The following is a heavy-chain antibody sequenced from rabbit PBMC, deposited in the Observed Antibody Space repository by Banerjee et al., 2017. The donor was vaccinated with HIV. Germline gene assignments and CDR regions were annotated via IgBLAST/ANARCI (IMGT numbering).Heavy chain of an antibody. D-gene: IGHD8-1*01. CDR3: ARQYADGSGTFNL. CDR1: GFDFSDYW. Sequence: QEQLKETGGGLVQPGGSLTLSCIASGFDFSDYWMSWVRQAPGKGLEWIGIIYAGKGSTDYASWVNGRFTISKTSSTTVTLQMTSLTAADTATYFCARQYADGSGTFNLWGPGTLVTVS. CDR2: IYAGKGST. V-gene: IGHV1S45*01. J-gene: IGHJ4*01.